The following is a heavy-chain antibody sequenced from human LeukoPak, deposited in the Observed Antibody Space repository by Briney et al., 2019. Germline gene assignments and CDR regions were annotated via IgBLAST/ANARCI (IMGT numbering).Heavy chain of an antibody. J-gene: IGHJ5*02. V-gene: IGHV3-21*01. CDR1: GFTFSSYS. Sequence: GGSLRLSCAASGFTFSSYSMNWVRQAPGKGLEWVSSISSSSSYIYYADSVKGRFTISRDNAKNSLYLQMNSLRAEDTAVYYCTGGGLVRGITHWFDPWSQGTLVTVSS. CDR3: TGGGLVRGITHWFDP. CDR2: ISSSSSYI. D-gene: IGHD3-10*01.